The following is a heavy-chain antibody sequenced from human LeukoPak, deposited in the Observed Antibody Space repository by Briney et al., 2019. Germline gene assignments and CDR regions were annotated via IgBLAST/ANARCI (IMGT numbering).Heavy chain of an antibody. J-gene: IGHJ4*02. CDR2: IYYSGST. CDR3: FVATISFDY. CDR1: GGSISSSSYY. D-gene: IGHD5-12*01. V-gene: IGHV4-39*01. Sequence: WETLSLTCTVSGGSISSSSYYWGWIRQPPGKGLEWIGSIYYSGSTYYNPSLKSRVTISVDTSKNQFSLKLSSVTAADTAVYYCFVATISFDYWGQGTLVTVSS.